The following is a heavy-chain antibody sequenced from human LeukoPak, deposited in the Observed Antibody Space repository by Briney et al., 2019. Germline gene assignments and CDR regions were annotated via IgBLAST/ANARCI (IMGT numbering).Heavy chain of an antibody. J-gene: IGHJ4*02. CDR3: ARDSTGATSY. CDR1: GGTFTTYV. Sequence: ASVKVSCKASGGTFTTYVISWVRQAPGQGLEWMGRIIPVLDIANYAQKFQDRVTMTTDTSTSTAYMELRSLRSDDTAVYYCARDSTGATSYWGQGTLVTVSS. CDR2: IIPVLDIA. V-gene: IGHV1-69*04. D-gene: IGHD1-26*01.